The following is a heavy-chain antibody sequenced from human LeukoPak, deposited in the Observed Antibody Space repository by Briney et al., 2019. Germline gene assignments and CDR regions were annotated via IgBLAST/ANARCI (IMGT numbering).Heavy chain of an antibody. CDR1: GYTFTSYC. CDR3: ARGGRSSGYYWRFDY. Sequence: ASVKVSCKASGYTFTSYCMHWVRQAPGQGLEWMGIINPSGGSTSYAQKFQGRVTMTRDTSTSTVYMELSSLRSEDTAVYYCARGGRSSGYYWRFDYWGQGTLVTVSS. D-gene: IGHD3-22*01. J-gene: IGHJ4*02. CDR2: INPSGGST. V-gene: IGHV1-46*01.